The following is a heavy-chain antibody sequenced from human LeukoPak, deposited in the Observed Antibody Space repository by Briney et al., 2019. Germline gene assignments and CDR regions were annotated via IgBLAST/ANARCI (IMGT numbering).Heavy chain of an antibody. Sequence: PSETLSLTCAVSGGSISSSNWWSWVRQPPGKGLEWIGEIYHSGSTNYNPSLKSRVTISVDKSKNQFSLKLSSVTAADTAVYYCATTPYCGGDCYSVPFDYWGQGTLVTVSS. D-gene: IGHD2-21*02. CDR3: ATTPYCGGDCYSVPFDY. V-gene: IGHV4-4*02. J-gene: IGHJ4*02. CDR1: GGSISSSNW. CDR2: IYHSGST.